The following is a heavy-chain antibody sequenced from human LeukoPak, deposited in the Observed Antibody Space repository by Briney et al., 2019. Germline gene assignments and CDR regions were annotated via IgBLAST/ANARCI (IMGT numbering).Heavy chain of an antibody. CDR3: ARTEVRYYDSAAGTNDY. CDR2: IIPILGIA. Sequence: ASVKVSCKASGGTFSSYAISWVRQAPGQGLEWMGRIIPILGIANYAQKFQGRVTITADKSTSTAYMELSSLRSEDTAVYYCARTEVRYYDSAAGTNDYWGQGTLVTVSS. CDR1: GGTFSSYA. V-gene: IGHV1-69*04. D-gene: IGHD3-22*01. J-gene: IGHJ4*02.